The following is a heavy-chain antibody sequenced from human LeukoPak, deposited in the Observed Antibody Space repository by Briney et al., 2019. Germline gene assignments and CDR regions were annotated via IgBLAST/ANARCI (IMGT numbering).Heavy chain of an antibody. CDR2: ISSSSRTI. Sequence: PGGSLRLSCAASGFTFSSYNMNWVRQAPGKGLEWVSYISSSSRTIYYADSVKGRFTISRDNAESSLYLQMNNLRVEDTAVYYCARDAGWRLLDYWGRGTQVTVSS. V-gene: IGHV3-48*04. CDR3: ARDAGWRLLDY. CDR1: GFTFSSYN. J-gene: IGHJ4*02. D-gene: IGHD6-25*01.